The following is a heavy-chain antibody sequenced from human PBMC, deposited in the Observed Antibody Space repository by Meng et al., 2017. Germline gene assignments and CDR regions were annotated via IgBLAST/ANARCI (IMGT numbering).Heavy chain of an antibody. J-gene: IGHJ4*02. CDR3: ARDAGITMVRGVIIGY. V-gene: IGHV7-4-1*02. D-gene: IGHD3-10*01. CDR2: INTNTGNP. CDR1: GYTFTTYA. Sequence: VQVVISGFELKKLWASWKASCKASGYTFTTYAMNWVRQAPGQGLEWMGWINTNTGNPPYAQGFTGRFVFSLDTSVSTAYLQISSLKAEDTAVYYCARDAGITMVRGVIIGYWGQGTLVTVSS.